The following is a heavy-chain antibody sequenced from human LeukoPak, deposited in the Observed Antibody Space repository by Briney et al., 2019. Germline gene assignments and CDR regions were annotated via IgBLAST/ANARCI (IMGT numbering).Heavy chain of an antibody. J-gene: IGHJ3*02. D-gene: IGHD3-22*01. V-gene: IGHV1-46*01. CDR2: INPSGGST. CDR3: ATHKWDYDSRGSGDAFDI. CDR1: GYTFTSYY. Sequence: GASVTVSFTASGYTFTSYYMHWVRQAPGQGLEWMGIINPSGGSTSYAQKFQGRVTMTRDMSTSTVYMELSSLRSEDTAVYYCATHKWDYDSRGSGDAFDIWGQGTMVTVSS.